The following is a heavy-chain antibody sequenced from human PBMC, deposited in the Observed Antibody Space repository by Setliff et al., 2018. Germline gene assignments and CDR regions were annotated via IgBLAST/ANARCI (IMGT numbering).Heavy chain of an antibody. CDR1: GDTFSSYA. Sequence: ASVKVSCKASGDTFSSYAINWVRQAPGQGLEWMGGIIPIFGTANYAQKFQGRLTITTVGSTSTAYMELSSLRSEDTAVYYCARADYVRCFYMDAWGKGTTVTVSS. D-gene: IGHD4-17*01. V-gene: IGHV1-69*05. CDR3: ARADYVRCFYMDA. CDR2: IIPIFGTA. J-gene: IGHJ6*03.